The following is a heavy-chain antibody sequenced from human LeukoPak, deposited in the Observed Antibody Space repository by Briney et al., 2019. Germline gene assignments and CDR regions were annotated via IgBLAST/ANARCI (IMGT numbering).Heavy chain of an antibody. V-gene: IGHV3-23*01. J-gene: IGHJ3*02. CDR3: AKGLWFGELYDAFDI. D-gene: IGHD3-10*01. Sequence: GGSLRLSCATSGFTFSSFVMSGVRQAPGKGLEWVSTISGIGGSTHYADSVRGRFTISRDISKNTLYLQLNSLRAEDAAVYYCAKGLWFGELYDAFDIWGQGTMITVSS. CDR2: ISGIGGST. CDR1: GFTFSSFV.